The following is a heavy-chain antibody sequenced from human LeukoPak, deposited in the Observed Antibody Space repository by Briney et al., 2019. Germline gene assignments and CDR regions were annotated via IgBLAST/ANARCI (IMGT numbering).Heavy chain of an antibody. Sequence: GGSLRLSCAASGFTVSSNYMSWVRQAPGKGLEWVSVIYSGGSTYYADSVKGRFTISRDNSKNTLYLQMNSLRAEDTAVYYCARVYYYGSSDYWGQGTLVTVSS. CDR1: GFTVSSNY. V-gene: IGHV3-53*01. D-gene: IGHD3-22*01. CDR3: ARVYYYGSSDY. J-gene: IGHJ4*02. CDR2: IYSGGST.